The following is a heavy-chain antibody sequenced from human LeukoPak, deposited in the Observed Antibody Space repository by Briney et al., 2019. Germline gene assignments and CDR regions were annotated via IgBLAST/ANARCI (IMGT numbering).Heavy chain of an antibody. CDR3: ARDRAPGVRGVRFDS. CDR2: IYYSGST. V-gene: IGHV4-59*01. D-gene: IGHD3-10*01. CDR1: GGSISSYY. J-gene: IGHJ4*02. Sequence: SETLSLTCTVSGGSISSYYWSWIRQPPGKGLEWIGYIYYSGSTNYNPSLKSRVTISVDTSKSQFSLKLSSVTAADTAVYYCARDRAPGVRGVRFDSWGQGTLVTVSS.